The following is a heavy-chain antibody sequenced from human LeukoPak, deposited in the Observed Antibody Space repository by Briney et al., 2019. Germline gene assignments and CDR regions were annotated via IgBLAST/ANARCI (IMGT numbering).Heavy chain of an antibody. D-gene: IGHD3-22*01. CDR2: ISGRGDST. Sequence: GGSLRLSCAASGFTFTTYAMSWVRQAPGKGLEWVSGISGRGDSTNYADSVTGRFTISRDNSKNTLYLQMNSLRAEDTAVYYCAKVLYYYDSSGPDIWGQGTMVTVSS. CDR1: GFTFTTYA. CDR3: AKVLYYYDSSGPDI. J-gene: IGHJ3*02. V-gene: IGHV3-23*01.